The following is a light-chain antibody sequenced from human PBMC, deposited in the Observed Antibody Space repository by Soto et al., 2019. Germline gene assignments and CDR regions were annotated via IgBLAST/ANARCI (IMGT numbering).Light chain of an antibody. J-gene: IGKJ5*01. V-gene: IGKV3-11*01. CDR1: QSIHTS. Sequence: VLTQSPATLSLSPGERATLSCRASQSIHTSLAWYQQKPGQPPRLVVYDSTLRANGVPDRFGGSRSGTEFTLTINSLEPEDFAVYYCQQRNVWPPITFGRGTRLEI. CDR3: QQRNVWPPIT. CDR2: DST.